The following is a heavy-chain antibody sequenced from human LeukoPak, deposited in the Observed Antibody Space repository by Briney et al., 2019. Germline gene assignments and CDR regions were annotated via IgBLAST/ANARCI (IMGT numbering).Heavy chain of an antibody. Sequence: QPGGSLRLSCAASGFTFSSYVMHWVRQAPGKGLEWVAIISYDGSNEYYEDSVKGRFTISRDNSKNTLYLQMNSLRAEDTAVYYCAKPSARYGDYRQVLIDWGQGTLVTVSS. CDR1: GFTFSSYV. CDR2: ISYDGSNE. J-gene: IGHJ4*02. V-gene: IGHV3-30*04. D-gene: IGHD4-17*01. CDR3: AKPSARYGDYRQVLID.